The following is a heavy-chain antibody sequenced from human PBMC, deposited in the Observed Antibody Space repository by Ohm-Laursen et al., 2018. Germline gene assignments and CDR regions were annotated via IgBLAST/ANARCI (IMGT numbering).Heavy chain of an antibody. V-gene: IGHV1-24*01. CDR2: FDPKDGET. D-gene: IGHD2-2*01. Sequence: GASVKVSCNVSGYTLTKLSMHWVRQAPGKGLEWMGGFDPKDGETIYAQKFQGRVTVTYAQKFQGRVTMTEDTSTETAYMELSSLRSEDTAVYYCAADRCFNTSCQVMEGYWGQGTLVTVSS. CDR1: GYTLTKLS. CDR3: AADRCFNTSCQVMEGY. J-gene: IGHJ4*02.